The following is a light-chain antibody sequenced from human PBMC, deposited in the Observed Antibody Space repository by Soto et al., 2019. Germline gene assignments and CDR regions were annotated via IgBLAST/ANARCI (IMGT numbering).Light chain of an antibody. CDR2: GVS. J-gene: IGKJ5*01. V-gene: IGKV3-20*01. CDR1: HSFXRRF. CDR3: QHYVERSPST. Sequence: MMTNSARALSLSPGERATLPCMASHSFXRRFVWYQQQPGQAPRTLPXGVSSRATGIPERFXGSGSGKAFTLTISRLEPEEFALYYCQHYVERSPSTFGQGTRLEIK.